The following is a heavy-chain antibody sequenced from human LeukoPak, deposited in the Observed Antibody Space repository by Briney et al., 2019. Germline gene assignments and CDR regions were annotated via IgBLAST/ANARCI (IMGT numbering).Heavy chain of an antibody. J-gene: IGHJ4*02. CDR1: GFTFSSYE. CDR2: VKEDGTTK. Sequence: GGSLRLSCAASGFTFSSYEMNWVRQAPGKGLEWVANVKEDGTTKQYVDSVKGRFTISRDNAKNSLYLQMDSLRAEDTAVYYCVSQEVVPHWGQGTLVSVSS. CDR3: VSQEVVPH. D-gene: IGHD2-15*01. V-gene: IGHV3-7*01.